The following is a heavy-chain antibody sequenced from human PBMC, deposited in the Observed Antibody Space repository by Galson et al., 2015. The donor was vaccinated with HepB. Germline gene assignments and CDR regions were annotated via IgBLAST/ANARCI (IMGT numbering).Heavy chain of an antibody. CDR1: GYTFSTYS. D-gene: IGHD2-15*01. CDR2: TNTYNRNT. J-gene: IGHJ5*02. Sequence: SVKVSCKASGYTFSTYSITWVRQAPGQGLEWMGWTNTYNRNTNYPQKFQGRVTMTTDTSTSTAFMELRSLRSDDTAVYYCARGALVVVVDSTQNNWFGPWGQGTLVTVSS. CDR3: ARGALVVVVDSTQNNWFGP. V-gene: IGHV1-18*01.